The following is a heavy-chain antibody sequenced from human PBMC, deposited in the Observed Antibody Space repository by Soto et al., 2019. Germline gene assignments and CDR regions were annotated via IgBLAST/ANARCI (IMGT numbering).Heavy chain of an antibody. J-gene: IGHJ6*02. CDR2: IIPMFATP. D-gene: IGHD2-21*01. V-gene: IGHV1-69*13. Sequence: ASVKVSCKTSGGTFSSFAIIWVRLAPGQGLEWMGVIIPMFATPTYAQNFQGRVSITADESTRTAYMELSSLRSEDTAVYYCARDRVMRGNAYYYGMDVWGQGTTVTVSS. CDR1: GGTFSSFA. CDR3: ARDRVMRGNAYYYGMDV.